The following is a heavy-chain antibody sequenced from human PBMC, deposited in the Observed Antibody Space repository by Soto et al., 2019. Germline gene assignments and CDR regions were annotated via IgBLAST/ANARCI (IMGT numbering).Heavy chain of an antibody. J-gene: IGHJ6*02. CDR2: INPNSGGT. CDR3: ARLEYRSSDGYGMDV. CDR1: GYTFTGYY. D-gene: IGHD6-6*01. Sequence: ASVKVSCKASGYTFTGYYMHWVRQAPGQGLEWMGWINPNSGGTNYAQKFQGRVTMTRDTSISTAYMELSRLRSDDTAVYYCARLEYRSSDGYGMDVCGQGTTVPVYS. V-gene: IGHV1-2*02.